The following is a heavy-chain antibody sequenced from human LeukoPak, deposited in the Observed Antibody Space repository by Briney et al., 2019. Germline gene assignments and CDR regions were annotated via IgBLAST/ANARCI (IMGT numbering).Heavy chain of an antibody. CDR2: ISTDGSST. Sequence: GGSLRLSCAASGFTFSSYWMHWVRQAPGKGLVWVSRISTDGSSTSYADSVKGRFTISRDNAKNTLYLQMNSLRAEDTAVYYCARDRGGGPRDAFDIWGQGTMVTVSS. J-gene: IGHJ3*02. D-gene: IGHD3-10*01. CDR3: ARDRGGGPRDAFDI. CDR1: GFTFSSYW. V-gene: IGHV3-74*01.